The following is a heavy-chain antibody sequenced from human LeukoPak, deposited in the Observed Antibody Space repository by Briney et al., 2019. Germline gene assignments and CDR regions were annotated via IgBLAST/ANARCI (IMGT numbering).Heavy chain of an antibody. Sequence: SETLSLTCAVYGGSFSGYYWSWIRQPPGKGLEWIGEINHGGSTNYNPSLKSRVTISVDTSKNQFSLKLSSVTAADTAVYYCARGAVAGTEGFDYWGQGTLVTVSS. J-gene: IGHJ4*02. CDR3: ARGAVAGTEGFDY. CDR2: INHGGST. V-gene: IGHV4-34*01. D-gene: IGHD6-19*01. CDR1: GGSFSGYY.